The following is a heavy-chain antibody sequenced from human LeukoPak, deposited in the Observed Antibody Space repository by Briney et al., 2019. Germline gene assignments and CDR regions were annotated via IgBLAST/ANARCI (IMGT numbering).Heavy chain of an antibody. Sequence: GGSLRLTCAASGFTFSDYYMSWIRQAPGKGLEWVSYISSSCSTIYYADSVKGRFTISRDNAKNSLYLQMNSLRAEDTAVYYCARDQGHYYDSSGLRQRTDAFDIWGQGTMVTVSS. CDR3: ARDQGHYYDSSGLRQRTDAFDI. D-gene: IGHD3-22*01. CDR1: GFTFSDYY. V-gene: IGHV3-11*01. CDR2: ISSSCSTI. J-gene: IGHJ3*02.